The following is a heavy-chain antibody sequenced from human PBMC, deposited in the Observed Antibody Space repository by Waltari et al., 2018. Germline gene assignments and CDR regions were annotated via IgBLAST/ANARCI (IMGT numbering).Heavy chain of an antibody. CDR2: ITTTSRII. CDR1: GFTLGTFN. CDR3: VRDHRHGFDV. J-gene: IGHJ3*01. V-gene: IGHV3-48*01. Sequence: EVQLIESGGNLIEPGGSLRLSCLASGFTLGTFNMNWVRQAPGKGLEWIAYITTTSRIISYADSVRGRFTISRDNAKDSLYLQMNSLRPEDRAVYHCVRDHRHGFDVWGQGTMVTVSS.